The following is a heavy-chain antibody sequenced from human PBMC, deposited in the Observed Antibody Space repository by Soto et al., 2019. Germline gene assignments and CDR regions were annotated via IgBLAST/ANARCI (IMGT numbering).Heavy chain of an antibody. CDR3: ARRKGMEENYYYYGMDV. Sequence: GASVKVSCKASGYSFSTHSMHWVRQAPGQGLEWMGWINGGNGNTKYSQKFRDRVTITRDASASTGYMELSSLRSEDTAVYYCARRKGMEENYYYYGMDVWGQGTTVTVSS. CDR2: INGGNGNT. CDR1: GYSFSTHS. D-gene: IGHD1-1*01. J-gene: IGHJ6*02. V-gene: IGHV1-3*01.